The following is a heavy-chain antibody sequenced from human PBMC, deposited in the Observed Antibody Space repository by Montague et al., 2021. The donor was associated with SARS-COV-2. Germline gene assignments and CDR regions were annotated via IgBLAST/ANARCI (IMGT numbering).Heavy chain of an antibody. CDR3: ARDIGFYGMDV. D-gene: IGHD1-26*01. J-gene: IGHJ6*02. CDR1: GFTFSSYA. CDR2: ISYDGSNK. V-gene: IGHV3-30*04. Sequence: SLRLSCAASGFTFSSYAMHWARQAPGKGLEWVAVISYDGSNKYYADSVKGRFTISRDNSKNTLYLQMNSLRAEDTAVYYCARDIGFYGMDVWGQGTTVTVSS.